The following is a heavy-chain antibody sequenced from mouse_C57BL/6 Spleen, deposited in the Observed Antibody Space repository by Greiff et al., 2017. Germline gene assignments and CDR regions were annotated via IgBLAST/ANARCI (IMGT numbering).Heavy chain of an antibody. J-gene: IGHJ3*01. D-gene: IGHD2-3*01. Sequence: QVQLQQSGAELMKPGASVKLSCKATGYTFTGYWIEWVKQRPGHGLEWIGEILPGSGSTTYNGKFKGKATFTADTSSNTAYMQLSSLTTEDSAIYYCARSGVTPYWGQGTLVTVSA. CDR2: ILPGSGST. CDR3: ARSGVTPY. CDR1: GYTFTGYW. V-gene: IGHV1-9*01.